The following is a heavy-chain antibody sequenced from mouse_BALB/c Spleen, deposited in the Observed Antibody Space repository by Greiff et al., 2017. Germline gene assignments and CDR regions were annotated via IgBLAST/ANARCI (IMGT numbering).Heavy chain of an antibody. CDR2: IYPYNGGT. V-gene: IGHV1S29*02. CDR3: ARRGWDD. CDR1: GYTFTDYN. Sequence: VQLQQSGPELVKPGASVKISCKASGYTFTDYNMHWVKQSHGKSLEWIGYIYPYNGGTGYNQKFTSKATLTVDNSSSTAYMELRSLTSEDSAVYYCARRGWDDWGQGTTLTVSS. J-gene: IGHJ2*01. D-gene: IGHD2-3*01.